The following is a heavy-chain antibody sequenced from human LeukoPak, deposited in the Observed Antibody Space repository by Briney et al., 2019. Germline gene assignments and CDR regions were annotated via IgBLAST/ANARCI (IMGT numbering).Heavy chain of an antibody. J-gene: IGHJ4*02. CDR1: GFTFSSYG. Sequence: PGRSLRLSCAASGFTFSSYGMHWVRQAPGKGLEWVAVISYDGSNKYYADSVKGRFTISRDNSKNTLYLQMNSLRAEDTAVYYCANTAAAFDYWGQGTLVTVSS. CDR2: ISYDGSNK. V-gene: IGHV3-30*18. D-gene: IGHD2-2*01. CDR3: ANTAAAFDY.